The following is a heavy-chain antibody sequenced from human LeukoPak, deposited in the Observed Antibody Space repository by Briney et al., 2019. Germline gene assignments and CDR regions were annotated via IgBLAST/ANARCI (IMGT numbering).Heavy chain of an antibody. V-gene: IGHV5-51*01. D-gene: IGHD6-6*01. J-gene: IGHJ4*02. CDR3: ARHSYSSSSSGITDY. CDR2: IYPREFDI. CDR1: GYSFSDYW. Sequence: GESLKISCKGSGYSFSDYWIGWVRQMPGKGLEWMGIIYPREFDIRCSPSFQGQVTFSADKSSSTAFLQWSSLKASDTAMYYCARHSYSSSSSGITDYWGQGTLVTVSS.